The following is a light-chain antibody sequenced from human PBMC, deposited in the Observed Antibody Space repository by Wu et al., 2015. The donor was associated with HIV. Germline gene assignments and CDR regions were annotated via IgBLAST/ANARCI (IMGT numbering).Light chain of an antibody. CDR1: QSISSY. V-gene: IGKV1-39*01. J-gene: IGKJ5*01. Sequence: DIQMTQSPSSLSASVGDRVTITCRASQSISSYLNWYQQKPGKAPKLLIYAASSLQSGVPSRFSGSGSGTDFTLTISSLQPEDFATYDCQQSYSTPQVTFGQGHDWRL. CDR3: QQSYSTPQVT. CDR2: AAS.